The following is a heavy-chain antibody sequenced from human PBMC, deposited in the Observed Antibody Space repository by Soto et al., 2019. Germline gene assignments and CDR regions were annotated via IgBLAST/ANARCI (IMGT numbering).Heavy chain of an antibody. J-gene: IGHJ6*02. CDR2: ISYDGSNK. D-gene: IGHD1-26*01. CDR3: ARRWELHLYYGMDV. Sequence: PGGSLRLSCAASGFTFSSYAMHWVRQAPGKGLEWVAVISYDGSNKYYADSVKGRFTISRDNSKNTLYLQMNSLRAEDTAVYYCARRWELHLYYGMDVWGQGTTVNVSS. V-gene: IGHV3-30-3*01. CDR1: GFTFSSYA.